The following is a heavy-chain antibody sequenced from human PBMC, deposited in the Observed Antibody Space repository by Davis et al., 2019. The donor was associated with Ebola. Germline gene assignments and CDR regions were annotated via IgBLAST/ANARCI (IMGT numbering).Heavy chain of an antibody. CDR2: IKSKTDGGTT. D-gene: IGHD6-19*01. J-gene: IGHJ4*02. CDR1: GFTFSNAW. V-gene: IGHV3-15*01. CDR3: TTGPRIAVAGQPRRDY. Sequence: PGGSLRLSCAASGFTFSNAWMSWVRQAPGKGLEWVDRIKSKTDGGTTDYAAPVKGRFTISRDDSKNTLYLQMNSLKTEDTAVYYCTTGPRIAVAGQPRRDYWGQGTLVTVSS.